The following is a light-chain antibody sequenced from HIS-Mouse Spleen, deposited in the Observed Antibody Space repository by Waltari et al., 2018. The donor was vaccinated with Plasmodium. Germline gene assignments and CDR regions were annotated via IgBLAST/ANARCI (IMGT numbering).Light chain of an antibody. CDR1: SLPKKS. CDR3: YSTDSSGNHRV. V-gene: IGLV3-10*01. Sequence: EPPPPPSVLASPGPTTRISSAADSLPKKSDYWYQQKSGQAPVLVIYEDSKRPSGIPERFSGSSSGTMATLTISGAQVEDEADYYCYSTDSSGNHRVFGGGTKLTVL. J-gene: IGLJ3*02. CDR2: EDS.